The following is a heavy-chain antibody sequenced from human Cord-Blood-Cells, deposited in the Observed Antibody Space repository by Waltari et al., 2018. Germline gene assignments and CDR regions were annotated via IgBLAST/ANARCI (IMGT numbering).Heavy chain of an antibody. CDR3: ASQVSDSSSEDY. CDR2: MNPNSGNT. CDR1: GYTFTRYD. D-gene: IGHD6-6*01. V-gene: IGHV1-8*01. J-gene: IGHJ4*02. Sequence: QVQLVQSGAEVKKPGASVKVSCQASGYTFTRYDINWVRQATGQGLEWMGWMNPNSGNTGYAQKFQGRVTMTRNTSISTAYMELSSLRSEDTAVYYCASQVSDSSSEDYWGQGTLVTVSS.